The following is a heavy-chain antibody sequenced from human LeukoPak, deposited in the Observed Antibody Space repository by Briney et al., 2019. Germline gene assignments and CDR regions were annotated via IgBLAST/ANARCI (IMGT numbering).Heavy chain of an antibody. CDR3: ARESTEVIPGY. Sequence: SGGSLRLSCAASGFTFSSYSMNWVRQAPGKGLEWVSSISSSSSYIYYADSVKGRFTISRDNAKNSLYLQMNTLRAEDTAVYYCARESTEVIPGYWGQGTLVTVSS. CDR1: GFTFSSYS. CDR2: ISSSSSYI. V-gene: IGHV3-21*06. D-gene: IGHD4-23*01. J-gene: IGHJ4*02.